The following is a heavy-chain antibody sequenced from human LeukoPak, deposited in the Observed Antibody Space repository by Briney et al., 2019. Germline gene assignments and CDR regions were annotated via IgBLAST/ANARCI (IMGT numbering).Heavy chain of an antibody. Sequence: TGGSLRLSCTASGFTFRDYAMNWFRQAPGKGLEWVGFIRSKTYGGTIEYAASVKGRFTISRDDSESIAYLQMNSLKTEDTAVYYCRRDEGIAAVGPFYWGQGTLVTVSS. D-gene: IGHD6-13*01. J-gene: IGHJ4*02. CDR2: IRSKTYGGTI. V-gene: IGHV3-49*03. CDR3: RRDEGIAAVGPFY. CDR1: GFTFRDYA.